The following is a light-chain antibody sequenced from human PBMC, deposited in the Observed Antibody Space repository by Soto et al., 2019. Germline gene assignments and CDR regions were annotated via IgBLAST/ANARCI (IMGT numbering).Light chain of an antibody. CDR2: GAT. J-gene: IGKJ1*01. Sequence: EIVMTQSPATLSVSPGERATLSRRASQSVSNNLAWYQQKPGQAPRLLIYGATNRATGIPARFSGSGSGIEFALTISSLQSEDFAVYYCQQYNDLPPWTFGQGTKVEIK. V-gene: IGKV3-15*01. CDR1: QSVSNN. CDR3: QQYNDLPPWT.